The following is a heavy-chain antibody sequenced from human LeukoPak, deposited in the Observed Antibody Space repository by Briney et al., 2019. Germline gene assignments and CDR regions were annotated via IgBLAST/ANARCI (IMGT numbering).Heavy chain of an antibody. J-gene: IGHJ6*03. V-gene: IGHV3-21*01. CDR3: ARVGGITLALAPSPFPAYNYYYMDV. Sequence: GGALRLSCAASGFTYSSYSMNGVRQALGKGLEWVSSISRSRSYIYYRHSLRGRFTISRDNAKNSLYLQMNRMRAEDTDVYYCARVGGITLALAPSPFPAYNYYYMDVWGKGTTVTVSS. CDR1: GFTYSSYS. CDR2: ISRSRSYI. D-gene: IGHD3-10*01.